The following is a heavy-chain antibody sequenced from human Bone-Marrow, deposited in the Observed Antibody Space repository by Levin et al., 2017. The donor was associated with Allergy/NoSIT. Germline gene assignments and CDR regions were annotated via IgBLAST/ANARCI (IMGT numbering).Heavy chain of an antibody. CDR3: ARSSVVGSCSSTSCASFDL. CDR2: ISRDGTYI. CDR1: GFTFSHCG. Sequence: GESLKISCAASGFTFSHCGMTWVRQGPGKGLEWVSFISRDGTYIYYADSLKGRFTISRDDAKNSMYLQMNSLRVEDTALYFCARSSVVGSCSSTSCASFDLWGRGTLVSVSS. V-gene: IGHV3-21*06. J-gene: IGHJ2*01. D-gene: IGHD2-2*01.